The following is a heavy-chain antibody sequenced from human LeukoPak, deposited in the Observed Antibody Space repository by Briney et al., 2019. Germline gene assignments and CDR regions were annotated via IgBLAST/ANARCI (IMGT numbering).Heavy chain of an antibody. J-gene: IGHJ4*02. Sequence: ASVKVSCKASGYTFSSYGISWVRQAPGQGLEWMGWINTYNGNTNYAQKLQDRVTMTTDTSTSTAYMELRSLRVDDTAVYYCARDPRDNTNSLEFHYWGQGTLITVSS. CDR2: INTYNGNT. V-gene: IGHV1-18*01. CDR1: GYTFSSYG. CDR3: ARDPRDNTNSLEFHY. D-gene: IGHD4-11*01.